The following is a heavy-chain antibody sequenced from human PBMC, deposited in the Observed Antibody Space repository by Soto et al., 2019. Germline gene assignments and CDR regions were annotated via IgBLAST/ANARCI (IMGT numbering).Heavy chain of an antibody. J-gene: IGHJ4*02. D-gene: IGHD4-17*01. Sequence: EVQLLESGGGLVQPGGSLRLSCAASGFTFSSYAMSWVRQAPGKGLEWVSAISGSGGSTYYADSVKGRFTISRDNSKNPLYLQKNSLRAEDTAVYYFAKNPHYGDTNAFDYWGQGTLVTVSS. V-gene: IGHV3-23*01. CDR3: AKNPHYGDTNAFDY. CDR2: ISGSGGST. CDR1: GFTFSSYA.